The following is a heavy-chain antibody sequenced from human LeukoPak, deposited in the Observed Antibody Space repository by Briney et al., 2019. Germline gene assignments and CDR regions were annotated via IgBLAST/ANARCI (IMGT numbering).Heavy chain of an antibody. Sequence: PGGSLRLSCAASGFTFSSYWMSWVRQAPGKGLEWVANIKQDGSEKYYVDSVKGRFTISRDNAKNSLSLQMTSLRAEDTAVYYCARDEGGKWELLGREGFWGQGTLVTVSS. V-gene: IGHV3-7*01. CDR2: IKQDGSEK. CDR3: ARDEGGKWELLGREGF. CDR1: GFTFSSYW. J-gene: IGHJ4*02. D-gene: IGHD1-26*01.